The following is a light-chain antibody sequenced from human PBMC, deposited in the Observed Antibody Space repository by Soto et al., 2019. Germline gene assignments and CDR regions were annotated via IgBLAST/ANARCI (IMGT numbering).Light chain of an antibody. CDR3: QQYGASPPMYA. CDR1: QSVSSTF. CDR2: GAS. V-gene: IGKV3-20*01. Sequence: EIVLTQSPGTLSLSPGERATLSCRASQSVSSTFLAWYQQNPGQAPRLLIYGASSRATGIPDRFSGSVSGTDFTLTISRVEPDDFAVYYWQQYGASPPMYAFGQGTKLEIK. J-gene: IGKJ2*01.